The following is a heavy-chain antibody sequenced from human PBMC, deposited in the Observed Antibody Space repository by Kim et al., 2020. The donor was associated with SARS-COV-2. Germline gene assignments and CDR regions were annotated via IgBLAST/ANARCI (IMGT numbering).Heavy chain of an antibody. Sequence: GGSLRLSCAASGFTFSSYAMHWVRQAPGKGLEWVAVISYDGSNKYYADSVKGRFTISRDNSKNTLYLQMNSLRAEDTAVYYCARSRGKGKTGYFDYWGQGTLVTVSS. CDR3: ARSRGKGKTGYFDY. CDR1: GFTFSSYA. D-gene: IGHD2-2*01. V-gene: IGHV3-30*04. CDR2: ISYDGSNK. J-gene: IGHJ4*02.